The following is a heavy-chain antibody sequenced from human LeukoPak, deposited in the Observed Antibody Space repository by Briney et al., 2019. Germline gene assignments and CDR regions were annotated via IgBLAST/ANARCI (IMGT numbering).Heavy chain of an antibody. CDR2: IYHSGST. D-gene: IGHD3-9*01. J-gene: IGHJ2*01. V-gene: IGHV4-4*02. CDR1: GDFISNGNW. Sequence: SETLSLTCAVSGDFISNGNWWSWVRQPLGKGLEWIGEIYHSGSTNYNPSLKSRVTISVDKSKNQFSLKLSSVTAADTAVYYCARGFVGGYDILTGYYRTHWYFDLWGRGTLVTVSS. CDR3: ARGFVGGYDILTGYYRTHWYFDL.